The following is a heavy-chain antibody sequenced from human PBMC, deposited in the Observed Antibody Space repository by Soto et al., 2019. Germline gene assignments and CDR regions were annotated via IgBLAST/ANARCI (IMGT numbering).Heavy chain of an antibody. V-gene: IGHV3-23*01. CDR1: GFKFSSYA. Sequence: GGSLRLSCAASGFKFSSYAMSWVRQAPGKGLEWVSLISATGGGTYYADSVKGRFTISRDNSDNTLYLQVHSLRAEDTAVYYCAEDRRAGGNSAFYFDFWGQGARVTVSS. CDR2: ISATGGGT. J-gene: IGHJ5*01. D-gene: IGHD3-16*01. CDR3: AEDRRAGGNSAFYFDF.